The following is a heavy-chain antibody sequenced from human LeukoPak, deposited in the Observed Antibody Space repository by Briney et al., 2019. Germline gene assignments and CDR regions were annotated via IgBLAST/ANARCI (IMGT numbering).Heavy chain of an antibody. D-gene: IGHD3-10*01. Sequence: GGSLRLSCAASGFTFSSYGMHWVRQAPGKGLEWVAVISYDGSNKYYADSVKGRFTISRDNSKNTLYLQMNSLRAEDTAVYYCAKDCGTGSYFPDHWGQGTLVTVSS. J-gene: IGHJ4*02. CDR2: ISYDGSNK. CDR1: GFTFSSYG. CDR3: AKDCGTGSYFPDH. V-gene: IGHV3-30*18.